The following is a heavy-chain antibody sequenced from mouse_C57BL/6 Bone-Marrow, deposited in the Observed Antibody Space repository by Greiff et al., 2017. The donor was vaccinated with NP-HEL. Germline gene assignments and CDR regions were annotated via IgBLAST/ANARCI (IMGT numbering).Heavy chain of an antibody. V-gene: IGHV1-72*01. CDR3: ARKGVDYYGSRYFDV. J-gene: IGHJ1*03. Sequence: QVQLQQPGAELVKPGASVKLSCKASGYTFTSYWMHWVKQRPGRGLEWIGRIDPNSGGTKYNEKFKSQATLTVDKPSSTAYMQLSSLTSEDSAVYYVARKGVDYYGSRYFDVWGTGTTVTVSS. CDR2: IDPNSGGT. CDR1: GYTFTSYW. D-gene: IGHD1-1*01.